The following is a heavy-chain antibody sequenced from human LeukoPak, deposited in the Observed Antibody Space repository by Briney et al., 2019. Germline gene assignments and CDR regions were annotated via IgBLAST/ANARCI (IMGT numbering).Heavy chain of an antibody. D-gene: IGHD2/OR15-2a*01. CDR2: VFYSGKT. V-gene: IGHV4-61*05. CDR1: GGSISISSYY. Sequence: PSETLSLTCTVSGGSISISSYYWSWIRQSPGKGLEWIGYVFYSGKTDYSPSLRSRVSMSVDTSKNQFSLKVTSVTAADTAVYYCARGRGLYYFDYWGQGTLVTVSS. J-gene: IGHJ4*02. CDR3: ARGRGLYYFDY.